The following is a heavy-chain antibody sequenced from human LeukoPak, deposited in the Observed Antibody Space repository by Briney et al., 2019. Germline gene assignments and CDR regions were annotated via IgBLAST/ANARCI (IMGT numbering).Heavy chain of an antibody. V-gene: IGHV3-23*01. J-gene: IGHJ4*02. Sequence: PGGSLRLSCAASGFTFITMSWVRQAPGKGLEWVAGINESGGVTYYADSVKGRFIISRDKSKSTLYLQMNSLRAADTAVYYCVKGSYRGYEFDYWGQGTLVTVSS. CDR3: VKGSYRGYEFDY. D-gene: IGHD5-12*01. CDR2: INESGGVT. CDR1: GFTFIT.